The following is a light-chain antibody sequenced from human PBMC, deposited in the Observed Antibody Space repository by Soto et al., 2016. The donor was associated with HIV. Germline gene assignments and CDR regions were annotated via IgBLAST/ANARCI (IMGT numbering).Light chain of an antibody. J-gene: IGKJ2*01. V-gene: IGKV2-28*01. CDR2: LGS. CDR3: MQALETPHT. CDR1: QSLLHSNANNY. Sequence: EIVMTQSPLSLSVTPGESASISCRPSQSLLHSNANNYLGWYLQKPGQSPQLLIYLGSTRASGVPDRLSGSGSGTEFTLKISRVEAEDVGLYYCMQALETPHTFGQGLSWRSN.